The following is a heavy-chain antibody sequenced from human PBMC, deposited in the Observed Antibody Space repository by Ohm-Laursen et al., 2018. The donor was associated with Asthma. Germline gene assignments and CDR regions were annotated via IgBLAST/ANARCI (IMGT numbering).Heavy chain of an antibody. CDR2: IHPNSGGA. D-gene: IGHD3-16*01. V-gene: IGHV1-2*06. CDR3: ATSYYDFLWGSSV. CDR1: GYTFTGHY. J-gene: IGHJ4*02. Sequence: GASVKVSCKASGYTFTGHYMNWVRQAPGQGLEWMGRIHPNSGGADYAQKFQGRVTMTRDTSISTAYMELSGLRSDDTAVYYCATSYYDFLWGSSVWGQGTLVTVSS.